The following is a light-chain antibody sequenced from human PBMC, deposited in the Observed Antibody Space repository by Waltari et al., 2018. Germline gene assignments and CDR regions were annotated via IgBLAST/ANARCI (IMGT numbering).Light chain of an antibody. CDR3: CSYTTTTARV. Sequence: QSALTQPASVSGSPGQSITISCTGTSSDIGDYNYVSWYQQHPGKAPKLVIYAVSNRPSGVPHRFSGSKSGNTASLTISGLQAEDEAHYYCCSYTTTTARVFGGGTKLTVL. V-gene: IGLV2-14*01. CDR2: AVS. CDR1: SSDIGDYNY. J-gene: IGLJ2*01.